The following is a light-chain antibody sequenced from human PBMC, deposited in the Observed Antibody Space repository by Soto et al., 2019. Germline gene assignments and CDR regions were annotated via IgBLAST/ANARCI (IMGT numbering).Light chain of an antibody. CDR1: QSVRNVY. CDR2: DAS. CDR3: QQCGSSPRT. J-gene: IGKJ2*01. V-gene: IGKV3-20*01. Sequence: EIVLTQSPGTLSLSPGERATLSCRASQSVRNVYLAWYQQKPGQAPRLLIYDASNRATGIPDRYSGSGSGTEFTLTINRLEPEDSALYYCQQCGSSPRTFGQGTKLEIK.